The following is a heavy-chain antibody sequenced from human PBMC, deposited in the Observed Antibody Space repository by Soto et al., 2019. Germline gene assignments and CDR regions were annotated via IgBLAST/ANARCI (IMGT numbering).Heavy chain of an antibody. CDR3: AKENQHLADDY. CDR1: GFTFRNYG. V-gene: IGHV3-30*18. CDR2: ISHDGCDK. J-gene: IGHJ4*02. Sequence: GGSLRLSCAASGFTFRNYGMHWVRQAPGKGLEWVAVISHDGCDKYYADSMKGRFIISRDYFENTLFLNMNSLKPEDTAVYYCAKENQHLADDYWGQGTLVTVS. D-gene: IGHD6-13*01.